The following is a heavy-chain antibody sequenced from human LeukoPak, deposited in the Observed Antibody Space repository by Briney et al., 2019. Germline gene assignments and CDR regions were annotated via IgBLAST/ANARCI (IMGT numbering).Heavy chain of an antibody. CDR3: ARFRYRGHNPDAFDI. V-gene: IGHV1-2*02. CDR2: INPNSGGT. CDR1: GYTFTGYY. Sequence: GASVKVSCKASGYTFTGYYMHWVRQAPGQGLEWMGWINPNSGGTNYAQKFQGRVTMTRDTSISTAYMELSRLRSDDTAVYYCARFRYRGHNPDAFDIWGQGTMVTVSS. D-gene: IGHD1-1*01. J-gene: IGHJ3*02.